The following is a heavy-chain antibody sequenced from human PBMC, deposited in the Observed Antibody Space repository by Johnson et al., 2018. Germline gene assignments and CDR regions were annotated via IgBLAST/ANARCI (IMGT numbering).Heavy chain of an antibody. J-gene: IGHJ6*03. D-gene: IGHD1-14*01. V-gene: IGHV3-30*18. CDR1: GFIFSSYG. CDR3: AKYTNYYYYMDV. Sequence: QVQLVESGGGVVQPGRSLRLSCAASGFIFSSYGMYWVRQAPDKRLEWVASTSFDGRNNYYADSVKGRFTISRDNSKDTLYLQMNRLRTEDTAVYYCAKYTNYYYYMDVWGKGTTVTVSS. CDR2: TSFDGRNN.